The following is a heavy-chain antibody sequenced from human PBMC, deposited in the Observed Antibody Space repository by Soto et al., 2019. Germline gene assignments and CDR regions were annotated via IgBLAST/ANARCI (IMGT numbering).Heavy chain of an antibody. CDR2: VHFAGST. CDR1: GGSLSSSY. V-gene: IGHV4-59*08. D-gene: IGHD3-22*01. CDR3: ARLDFYYHALHS. J-gene: IGHJ4*02. Sequence: SETLSLTCTVSGGSLSSSYWSWTRQPPGKGLEWIGWVHFAGSTSYNPSLKSRVTMSVDTSKNQFSLKLNSVTAADTAVYYCARLDFYYHALHSWGQGTLVTVSS.